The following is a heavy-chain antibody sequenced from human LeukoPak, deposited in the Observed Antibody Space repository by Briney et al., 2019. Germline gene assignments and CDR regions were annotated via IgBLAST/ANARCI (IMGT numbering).Heavy chain of an antibody. D-gene: IGHD3-22*01. CDR3: ARDGYYHDSSGYYRFDY. V-gene: IGHV4-34*01. J-gene: IGHJ4*02. Sequence: SETLSLTCAVYGGSFSGYYWSWIRQPPGKGLEWIGEINHSGSTNYNPSLKSRVTISVDTSKNQFSLKLSSVTAADTAVYYCARDGYYHDSSGYYRFDYWGQGTLVTVSS. CDR1: GGSFSGYY. CDR2: INHSGST.